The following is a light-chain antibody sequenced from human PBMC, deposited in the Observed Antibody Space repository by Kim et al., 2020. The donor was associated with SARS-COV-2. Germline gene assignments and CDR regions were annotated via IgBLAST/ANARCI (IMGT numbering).Light chain of an antibody. CDR1: SSDIGGYNF. CDR2: DVN. CDR3: SSYTASSTLA. Sequence: GQSIPISCTGTSSDIGGYNFVSWYQQHPGKAPKLMIHDVNKRPSGVSNRFSGSKSGNTASLTVSGLQAEDEADYYCSSYTASSTLAFGGGTKLTVL. J-gene: IGLJ2*01. V-gene: IGLV2-14*03.